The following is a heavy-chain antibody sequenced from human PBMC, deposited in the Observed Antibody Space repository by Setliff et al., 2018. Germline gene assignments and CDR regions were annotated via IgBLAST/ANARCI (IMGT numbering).Heavy chain of an antibody. Sequence: SSETLSLTCAVYGGSFSGYYWSWIRQPPGKRLEWIGEIIHSGSTNYSPSLKSRVTISVDTSKNQFSLKLSSVTAADMAVYYCAREQWLDPPGYYYMDVWAKGTTVTVSS. V-gene: IGHV4-34*12. D-gene: IGHD6-19*01. CDR1: GGSFSGYY. CDR2: IIHSGST. CDR3: AREQWLDPPGYYYMDV. J-gene: IGHJ6*03.